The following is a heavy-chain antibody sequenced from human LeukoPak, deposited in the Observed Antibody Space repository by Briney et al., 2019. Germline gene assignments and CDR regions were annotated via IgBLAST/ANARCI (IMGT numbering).Heavy chain of an antibody. Sequence: GGSLRLSCAASGFTFSSYVMSWVRQAPGKGLEWVSVISGSGDSTYYADSVKGRFTISRDNSKNTLYLQMNSLRAEDTAVYYCAKVYYDSSGYFEYWGQGTLVTVSS. CDR2: ISGSGDST. CDR1: GFTFSSYV. D-gene: IGHD3-22*01. V-gene: IGHV3-23*01. CDR3: AKVYYDSSGYFEY. J-gene: IGHJ4*02.